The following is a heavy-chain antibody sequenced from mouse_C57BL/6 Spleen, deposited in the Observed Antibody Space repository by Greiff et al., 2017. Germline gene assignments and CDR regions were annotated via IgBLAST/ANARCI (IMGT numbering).Heavy chain of an antibody. CDR1: GYSITSGYY. J-gene: IGHJ2*01. D-gene: IGHD2-4*01. Sequence: VQLKESGPGLVKPSQSLSLTCSVTGYSITSGYYWNWIRQLPGNILEWMGYISYDGSNNYNPSLKNRISITRDTSKNQFFLKLNSVTTEDTATYYCARRDYDDSYFDYWGQGTTLTVSS. CDR2: ISYDGSN. V-gene: IGHV3-6*01. CDR3: ARRDYDDSYFDY.